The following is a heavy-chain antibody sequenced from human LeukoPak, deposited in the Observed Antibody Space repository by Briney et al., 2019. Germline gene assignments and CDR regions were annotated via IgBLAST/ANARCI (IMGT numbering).Heavy chain of an antibody. D-gene: IGHD3-22*01. V-gene: IGHV3-15*07. J-gene: IGHJ4*02. CDR3: STTYYYDSSEGY. CDR1: GFTFSSYW. Sequence: GGSLRLSCAASGFTFSSYWMNWVRQAPGMGLEWVGRIKSKTDGGTTDYAAPVKGRFTISRDDSKNTLYLQMNSLKTEDTAVYYCSTTYYYDSSEGYWGQGTLVTVSS. CDR2: IKSKTDGGTT.